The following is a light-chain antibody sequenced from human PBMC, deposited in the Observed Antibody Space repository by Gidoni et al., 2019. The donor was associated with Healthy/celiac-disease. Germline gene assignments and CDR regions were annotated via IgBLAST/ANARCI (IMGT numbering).Light chain of an antibody. Sequence: SSELTQDPAVSVALGQTVRITRQGDRLRSYYASWYQQKTGQAPVLVIYGKNNRPSGIPDRFSGSSSGNTASLTITGAQAEDEADYYCNSRDSSGNHVVFGGGTKLTVL. J-gene: IGLJ2*01. V-gene: IGLV3-19*01. CDR2: GKN. CDR1: RLRSYY. CDR3: NSRDSSGNHVV.